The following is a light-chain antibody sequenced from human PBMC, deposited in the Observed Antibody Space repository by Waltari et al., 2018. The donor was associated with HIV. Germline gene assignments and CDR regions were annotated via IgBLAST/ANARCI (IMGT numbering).Light chain of an antibody. CDR3: ESADNSGTYWV. V-gene: IGLV3-25*03. Sequence: SYELTQPPSVSVSPGQTAKITCSGDALPNQYAHWYQQKPGQAPLLVIYKDTRRPSGIPERFSGSHSGTTVTLIISGVQAEDEADYYCESADNSGTYWVFGGGTKLSVL. CDR2: KDT. J-gene: IGLJ3*02. CDR1: ALPNQY.